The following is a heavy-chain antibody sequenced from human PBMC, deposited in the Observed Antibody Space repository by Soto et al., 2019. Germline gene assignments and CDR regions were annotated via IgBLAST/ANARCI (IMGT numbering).Heavy chain of an antibody. Sequence: GGSLRLSCAASGFTVSSTYISLRRPAPEEGLEWVSLIQSGGPTYYADSVKGRFTISRDTSENTVHLQMDSLRAEDTAVYYCARALYASSGSWGFYFDSWGQGALVTVSS. CDR2: IQSGGPT. CDR1: GFTVSSTY. J-gene: IGHJ4*02. V-gene: IGHV3-66*01. CDR3: ARALYASSGSWGFYFDS. D-gene: IGHD3-10*01.